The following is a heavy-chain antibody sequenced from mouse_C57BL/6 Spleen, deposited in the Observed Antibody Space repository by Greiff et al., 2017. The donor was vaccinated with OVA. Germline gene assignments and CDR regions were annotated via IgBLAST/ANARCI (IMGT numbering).Heavy chain of an antibody. Sequence: EVMLVESGGGLVKPGGSLKLSCAASGFTFSDYGMHWVRQAPEKGLEWVAYISSGSSTIYYADTVKGRFTISRDNAKNTLFLQMTSLRSEDTAMYYCARGDGYYVLYYFDYWGQGTTLTVSS. D-gene: IGHD2-3*01. J-gene: IGHJ2*01. CDR3: ARGDGYYVLYYFDY. V-gene: IGHV5-17*01. CDR2: ISSGSSTI. CDR1: GFTFSDYG.